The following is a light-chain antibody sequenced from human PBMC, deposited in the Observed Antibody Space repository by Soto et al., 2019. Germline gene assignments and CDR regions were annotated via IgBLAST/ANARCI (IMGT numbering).Light chain of an antibody. V-gene: IGKV3-11*01. J-gene: IGKJ4*01. CDR1: QSVSGS. CDR2: DAS. CDR3: QQRSA. Sequence: EIVLTQSPATLSLSPGERATLSCRASQSVSGSLAWYQQKPGQAPRLLMYDASNRATGIPARFSGSGSGTDFTHTISSLEPEDFAVSYCQQRSAFGGGTKVEIK.